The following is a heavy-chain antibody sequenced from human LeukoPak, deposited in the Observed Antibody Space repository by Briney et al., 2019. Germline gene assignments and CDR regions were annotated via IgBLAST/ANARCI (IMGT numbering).Heavy chain of an antibody. CDR2: TYYRSKWYN. D-gene: IGHD6-19*01. CDR3: ARGLYTTGWAFQY. CDR1: GDSVSSNSAA. Sequence: SQTLSLTCALSGDSVSSNSAAWNWIRQSPSRGLEWLGRTYYRSKWYNDYAVSVKSRISITSDTSKNQFSLQLNSVTPEDAAVYYCARGLYTTGWAFQYWGQGVLVAVSS. V-gene: IGHV6-1*01. J-gene: IGHJ4*02.